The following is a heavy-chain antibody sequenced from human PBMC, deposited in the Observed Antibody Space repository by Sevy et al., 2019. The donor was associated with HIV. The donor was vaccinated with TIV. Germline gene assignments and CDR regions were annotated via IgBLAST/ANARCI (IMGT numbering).Heavy chain of an antibody. CDR2: ISYDGSNK. J-gene: IGHJ4*02. Sequence: GGSLRLSCAASGFTFSSYGMHWVRQAPGKGLEWVAVISYDGSNKYYAYSVKGRFTISRDNSKNTLYLQMNSLRAEDTAVYYCAKDHGWPGDYSNYAFGYWGQGTLVTVSS. CDR1: GFTFSSYG. CDR3: AKDHGWPGDYSNYAFGY. V-gene: IGHV3-30*18. D-gene: IGHD4-4*01.